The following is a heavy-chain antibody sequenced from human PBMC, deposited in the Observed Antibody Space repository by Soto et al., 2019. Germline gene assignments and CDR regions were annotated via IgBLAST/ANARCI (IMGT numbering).Heavy chain of an antibody. CDR2: IYWNDDK. V-gene: IGHV2-5*01. Sequence: QITLKESGPTLVKPTQTLTLTCTFSGFSLSTSRVGVGWIRQPPGKALEWLALIYWNDDKRYSPSLKSRLTITKDTSKNQVVLTMTNMDPVDTATYYCAHRVTYYYDSSGYYWFDPWGQGTLVTVSS. J-gene: IGHJ5*02. CDR1: GFSLSTSRVG. D-gene: IGHD3-22*01. CDR3: AHRVTYYYDSSGYYWFDP.